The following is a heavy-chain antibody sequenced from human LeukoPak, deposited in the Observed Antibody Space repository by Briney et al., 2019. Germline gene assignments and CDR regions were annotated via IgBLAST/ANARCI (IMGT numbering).Heavy chain of an antibody. Sequence: SETLSLTCAVYGGSLTVDYWSWIRHRPRKRLEWIGQSNHSGSTNYNPSLNSRVTISLDTSKTEFSLKLSSVTAADTAVYYCARGQTTGTDHWFDPWGQGTRVTVSS. CDR3: ARGQTTGTDHWFDP. D-gene: IGHD1-1*01. CDR1: GGSLTVDY. J-gene: IGHJ5*02. V-gene: IGHV4-34*01. CDR2: SNHSGST.